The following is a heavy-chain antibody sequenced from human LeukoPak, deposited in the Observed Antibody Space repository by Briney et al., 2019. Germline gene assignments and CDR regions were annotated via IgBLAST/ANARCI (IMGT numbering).Heavy chain of an antibody. D-gene: IGHD3-22*01. CDR3: ARRRHAYYYDSSSYYFDY. V-gene: IGHV5-51*01. CDR2: IYPGDSDT. Sequence: GESLKISCKGSGYSFTSYWIGWVRQMPGKGLEWMGIIYPGDSDTRYSPSFQGQVTISADKSISTAYLQWSSLKASDTAMYYCARRRHAYYYDSSSYYFDYWGQGTLVTVSS. J-gene: IGHJ4*02. CDR1: GYSFTSYW.